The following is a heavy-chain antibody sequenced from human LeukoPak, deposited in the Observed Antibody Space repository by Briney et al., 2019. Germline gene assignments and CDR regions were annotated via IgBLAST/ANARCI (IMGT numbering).Heavy chain of an antibody. J-gene: IGHJ3*02. CDR2: ISGSGGST. CDR1: GFTFSSYA. V-gene: IGHV3-23*01. Sequence: GGSLRVSCAASGFTFSSYAMSWVRQALGKGLEWVSAISGSGGSTYYADSVKGRFTISRDNSKNTLYLQMNSLRAEDTAVYYCAKSWVQYCSSTSCYTKDAFDIWGQGTMVTVSS. CDR3: AKSWVQYCSSTSCYTKDAFDI. D-gene: IGHD2-2*02.